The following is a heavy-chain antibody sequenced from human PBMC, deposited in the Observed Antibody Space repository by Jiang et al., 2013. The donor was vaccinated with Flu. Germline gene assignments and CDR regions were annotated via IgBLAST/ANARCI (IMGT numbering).Heavy chain of an antibody. D-gene: IGHD2-15*01. CDR2: IHPNTGDT. CDR3: AGRTGGTWNDAFDI. V-gene: IGHV1-2*02. Sequence: SCKASGYTFSSYHLFWVRQAPGEGLEWMGWIHPNTGDTKYAENFQGRVTLTSDTSTSTAYMDLSSLRSDDTAVYYCAGRTGGTWNDAFDIWGQGTMVTVSS. CDR1: GYTFSSYH. J-gene: IGHJ3*02.